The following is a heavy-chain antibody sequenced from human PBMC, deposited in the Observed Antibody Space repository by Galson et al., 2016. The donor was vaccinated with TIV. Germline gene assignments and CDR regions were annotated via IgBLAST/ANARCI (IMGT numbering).Heavy chain of an antibody. D-gene: IGHD3-10*01. J-gene: IGHJ4*02. CDR3: ARSTARGACIDY. CDR1: GFSLNTSGMR. V-gene: IGHV2-70*04. Sequence: PALVKPTQTLTLTCTFSGFSLNTSGMRVSRIRQPPGKALEWLARIDWDDDKFYSTSLKSRLTISKDTSKNQVVLRMMNLDPEDTATYFCARSTARGACIDYWGQGTLVTVSS. CDR2: IDWDDDK.